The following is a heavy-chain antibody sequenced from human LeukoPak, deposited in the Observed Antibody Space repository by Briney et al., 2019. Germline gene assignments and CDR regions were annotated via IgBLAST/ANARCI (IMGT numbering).Heavy chain of an antibody. J-gene: IGHJ3*02. CDR1: GFTFSSYS. D-gene: IGHD3-22*01. V-gene: IGHV3-21*01. Sequence: GGSLRLSCAASGFTFSSYSMNWVHQAPGKGLEWVSSISSSSSYIYYADSVKGRFTISRDNAKNSLYLQMNSLRAEDTAVYYCAREGGRSGYYYDSSGHFDIWGQGTMVTVSS. CDR3: AREGGRSGYYYDSSGHFDI. CDR2: ISSSSSYI.